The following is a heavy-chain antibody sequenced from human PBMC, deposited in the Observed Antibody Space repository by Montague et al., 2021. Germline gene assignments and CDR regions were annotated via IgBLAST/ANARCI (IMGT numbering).Heavy chain of an antibody. D-gene: IGHD2-21*01. Sequence: LSLSLSASGFTFSNYWMSWVRQAPGKGLEWVATIKQDGSEKHYVDSVKGRFTISRDNAKNSLYLQMNSLRAEDTAVYFCARDQGQGYCGGDCYVGLDYWGQGTLVTVSS. CDR3: ARDQGQGYCGGDCYVGLDY. CDR2: IKQDGSEK. V-gene: IGHV3-7*01. CDR1: GFTFSNYW. J-gene: IGHJ4*02.